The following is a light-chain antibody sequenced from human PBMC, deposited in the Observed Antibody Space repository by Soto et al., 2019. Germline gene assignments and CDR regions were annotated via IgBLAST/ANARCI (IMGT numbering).Light chain of an antibody. CDR1: QSISSY. CDR3: QQSYSTPGR. Sequence: DIQMTQSPSSLSASVGDRVTITCRASQSISSYLNWYQQKPGKAPKLLIYAASSLQSGVQSRFSGSGSGTDFTLTISSLQPEDFATYYCQQSYSTPGRFGQGTKVEIK. CDR2: AAS. V-gene: IGKV1-39*01. J-gene: IGKJ1*01.